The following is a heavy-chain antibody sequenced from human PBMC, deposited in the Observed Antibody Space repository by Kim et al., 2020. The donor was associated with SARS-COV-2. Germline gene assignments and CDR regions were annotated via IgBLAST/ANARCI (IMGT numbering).Heavy chain of an antibody. V-gene: IGHV4-4*02. CDR3: AREVRGVIIRGSWFDP. Sequence: SLKSRVTISVDKSKNQFSLKLSSVTAADTAVYYCAREVRGVIIRGSWFDPWGQGTLVTVSS. J-gene: IGHJ5*02. D-gene: IGHD3-10*01.